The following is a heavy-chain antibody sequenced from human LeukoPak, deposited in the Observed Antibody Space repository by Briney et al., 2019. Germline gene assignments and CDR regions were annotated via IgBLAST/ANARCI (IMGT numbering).Heavy chain of an antibody. CDR2: INHSGST. CDR3: ARGHCSSTSCYHPWGEWFDP. J-gene: IGHJ5*02. D-gene: IGHD2-2*01. V-gene: IGHV4-39*07. Sequence: KPSETLSLTCTVSGGSISSGGYYWSWIRQPPGKGLEWIGEINHSGSTNYNPSLKSRVTISVDTSKNQFSLKLSSVTAADTAVYYCARGHCSSTSCYHPWGEWFDPWGQGTLVTVSS. CDR1: GGSISSGGYY.